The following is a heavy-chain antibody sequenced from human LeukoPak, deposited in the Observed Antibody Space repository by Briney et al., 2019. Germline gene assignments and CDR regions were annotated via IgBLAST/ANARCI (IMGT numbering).Heavy chain of an antibody. Sequence: GGSLRLSCAASGFTFSSYSMNWVRQAPGKGLEWVSYISSSGSTIHYPDSVKGRFTISRDNAENSLYLQMNSLRAEDTAVYYCDRRGNDVDYWGQGTLVTVSS. CDR2: ISSSGSTI. J-gene: IGHJ4*02. V-gene: IGHV3-48*01. CDR3: DRRGNDVDY. CDR1: GFTFSSYS. D-gene: IGHD3-16*01.